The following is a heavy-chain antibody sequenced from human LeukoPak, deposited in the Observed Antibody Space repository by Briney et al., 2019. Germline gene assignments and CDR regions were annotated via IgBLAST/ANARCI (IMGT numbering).Heavy chain of an antibody. CDR1: GYSFTCYW. D-gene: IGHD6-13*01. Sequence: GESLRISCKGSGYSFTCYWISWVRQMPGKGLEWMGRIDPSDSYTNYSPSFQGHVTISADKSISTAYLQWSSLKASDTAMYYCARALGAAGFPDAFDIRGQGTMVTVSS. J-gene: IGHJ3*02. V-gene: IGHV5-10-1*01. CDR2: IDPSDSYT. CDR3: ARALGAAGFPDAFDI.